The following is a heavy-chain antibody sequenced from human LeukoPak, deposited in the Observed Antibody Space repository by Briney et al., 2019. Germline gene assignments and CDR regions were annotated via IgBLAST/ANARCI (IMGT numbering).Heavy chain of an antibody. CDR3: ARSYIAAAGHFDY. J-gene: IGHJ4*02. CDR2: INPNSGGT. CDR1: GYTFTSYY. D-gene: IGHD6-13*01. Sequence: ASVKVSCKASGYTFTSYYMHWVRQAPGQGLEWMGWINPNSGGTNYAQKFQGRVTMTRDTSISTAYMELSRLRSDDTAVYYCARSYIAAAGHFDYWGQGTLVTVSS. V-gene: IGHV1-2*02.